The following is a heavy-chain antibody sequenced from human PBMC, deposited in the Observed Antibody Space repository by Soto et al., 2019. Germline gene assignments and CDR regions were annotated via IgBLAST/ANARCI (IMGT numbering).Heavy chain of an antibody. CDR3: ARGGGFGRGRPEHFDY. CDR2: INHSGST. D-gene: IGHD3-16*01. J-gene: IGHJ4*02. V-gene: IGHV4-34*01. CDR1: GGSFSGYY. Sequence: SETLSLTCAVYGGSFSGYYWSWIRQPPGKGLEWIGEINHSGSTNYNPSLKSRVTISVDTSKNQFSLKLSSVTAADTAVYYCARGGGFGRGRPEHFDYGGQGTLVTVSS.